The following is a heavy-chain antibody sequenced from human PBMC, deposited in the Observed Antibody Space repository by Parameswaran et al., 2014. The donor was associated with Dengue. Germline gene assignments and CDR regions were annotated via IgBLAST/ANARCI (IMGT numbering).Heavy chain of an antibody. J-gene: IGHJ4*02. Sequence: VRQMPGKGLEWIGYFCYSGSTNYNPSLKSRVTISVDTSKDQFSLKLRSVTAADTAVYYCARQALDVDSTIVNPFWHFDYWGQGILVHRLL. D-gene: IGHD5-18*01. CDR2: FCYSGST. V-gene: IGHV4-59*08. CDR3: ARQALDVDSTIVNPFWHFDY.